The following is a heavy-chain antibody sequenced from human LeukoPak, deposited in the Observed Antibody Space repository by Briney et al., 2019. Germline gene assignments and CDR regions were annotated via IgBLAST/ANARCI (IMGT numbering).Heavy chain of an antibody. CDR1: GFTFSSYS. CDR2: ISSSSSTI. CDR3: ARLPPYDILTGNYYYYMDV. V-gene: IGHV3-48*01. J-gene: IGHJ6*03. Sequence: GGSLRLSCAASGFTFSSYSMNWVRQAPGKGLEWVSYISSSSSTIYYADSVKGRFTISRDNAKNSLYLQVNSLRAEDTAVYYCARLPPYDILTGNYYYYMDVWGKGTTVIVSS. D-gene: IGHD3-9*01.